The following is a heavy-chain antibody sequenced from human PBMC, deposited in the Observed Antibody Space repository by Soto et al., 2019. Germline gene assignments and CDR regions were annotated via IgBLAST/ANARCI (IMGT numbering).Heavy chain of an antibody. J-gene: IGHJ6*02. CDR1: GGSISSYY. V-gene: IGHV4-59*01. CDR2: IYYSGST. CDR3: ARESPWNKRGMDV. D-gene: IGHD1-1*01. Sequence: QVQLQESGPGLVKPSETLSLTCTVSGGSISSYYWSWIRQPPGKGLEWIGYIYYSGSTNYNPSLKSRVTISVDTSKNQFSLKLSSVTAADTAVYYCARESPWNKRGMDVWGQGTTVTVSS.